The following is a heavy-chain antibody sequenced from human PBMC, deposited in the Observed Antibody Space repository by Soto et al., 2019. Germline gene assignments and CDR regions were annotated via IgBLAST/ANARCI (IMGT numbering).Heavy chain of an antibody. J-gene: IGHJ6*02. Sequence: QVQLQESGPGLVKPSGTLSLTCAVSGGSVSSSSCWSWVRQAPGKGLGWIGEIYHSGTFNYNPSLKTRVSIAVDKSINQFSLNLNSVTAADTAVYYCVRSVPAATWAYNGMDVWGQGTTVTVSS. CDR2: IYHSGTF. CDR1: GGSVSSSSC. V-gene: IGHV4-4*02. D-gene: IGHD2-2*01. CDR3: VRSVPAATWAYNGMDV.